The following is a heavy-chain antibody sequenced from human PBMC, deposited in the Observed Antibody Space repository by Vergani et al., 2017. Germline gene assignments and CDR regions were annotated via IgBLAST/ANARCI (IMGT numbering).Heavy chain of an antibody. V-gene: IGHV1-69*13. CDR3: AGGTSQGTYYYDSSGYVY. D-gene: IGHD3-22*01. J-gene: IGHJ4*02. CDR1: VGTFSSYA. Sequence: QVQLVQSGAEVKKPGSSVKVSCKASVGTFSSYAISWVRQAPGQGLEWMGRIIPIFGTANYAPKFQGRVTITADESTSTAYMELSSLRSEDTAVYYCAGGTSQGTYYYDSSGYVYWGQGTLVTVSS. CDR2: IIPIFGTA.